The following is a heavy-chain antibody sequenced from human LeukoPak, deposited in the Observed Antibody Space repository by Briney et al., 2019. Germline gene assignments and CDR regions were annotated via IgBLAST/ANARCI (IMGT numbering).Heavy chain of an antibody. CDR3: ARDPTGQQLQTNWFDP. J-gene: IGHJ5*02. CDR1: GGTFSSYA. D-gene: IGHD6-13*01. V-gene: IGHV1-69*04. Sequence: ASVKVSCKASGGTFSSYAISWLRQAPGQGLEWMGRIIPILGIANYAQKFQGRVTITADKSTSTAYMELSSLRSEDTAVYYCARDPTGQQLQTNWFDPWGQGTLVTVSS. CDR2: IIPILGIA.